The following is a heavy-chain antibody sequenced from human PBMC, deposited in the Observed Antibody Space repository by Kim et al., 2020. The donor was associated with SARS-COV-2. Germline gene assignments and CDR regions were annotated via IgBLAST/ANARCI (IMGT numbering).Heavy chain of an antibody. CDR1: GFTFSNAW. J-gene: IGHJ4*02. CDR2: IKSKTDGGTT. Sequence: GGSLRLSCAASGFTFSNAWMSWVRQAPGKGLECVGRIKSKTDGGTTDYAAPVKGRFTISRDDSKNTLYLQMNSLKTEDTALYYCTLEFRNIVVVVAAIGDYWGQGTLVTVSS. V-gene: IGHV3-15*01. CDR3: TLEFRNIVVVVAAIGDY. D-gene: IGHD2-15*01.